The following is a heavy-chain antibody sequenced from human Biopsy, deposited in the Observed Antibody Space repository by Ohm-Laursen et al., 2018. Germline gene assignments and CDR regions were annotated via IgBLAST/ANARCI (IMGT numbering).Heavy chain of an antibody. CDR2: IYYSGST. CDR1: GGSISSYY. CDR3: AREPRIAAVAYFDP. V-gene: IGHV4-59*01. D-gene: IGHD6-13*01. Sequence: SDTLSLTCTVSGGSISSYYWNWIRQPPGKGLEWVGYIYYSGSTNYNPSLKSRVTISVDTSKNQFSLKLYSVTAADTAVYYCAREPRIAAVAYFDPWGQGTLVTVSS. J-gene: IGHJ5*02.